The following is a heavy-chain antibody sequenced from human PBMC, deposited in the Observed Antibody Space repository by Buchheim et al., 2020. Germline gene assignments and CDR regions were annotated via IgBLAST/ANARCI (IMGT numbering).Heavy chain of an antibody. CDR2: IKYDESEK. Sequence: EVQLVESGGGLVQPGGSLRLSCAASGFTFSDYWMSWVRQAPGKGLEWVANIKYDESEKFYVGSVEGRFTISRDNAKNSLYLQMNTLRVEDTAVYYCARALGSSSADYWGQGTL. V-gene: IGHV3-7*01. J-gene: IGHJ4*02. CDR3: ARALGSSSADY. D-gene: IGHD6-13*01. CDR1: GFTFSDYW.